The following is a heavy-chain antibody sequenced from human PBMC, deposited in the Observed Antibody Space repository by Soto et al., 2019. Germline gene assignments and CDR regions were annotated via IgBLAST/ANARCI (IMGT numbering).Heavy chain of an antibody. J-gene: IGHJ4*02. CDR3: ARDPDYDFWGHFDY. Sequence: QVQLVESGGGVVQPGRSLRLSCAASGFTFSSYAMHWVRQAPGKGLEWVAVISYDGSNKYYADSVKGRFTISRDNSKNTXYXQMNSLRAEDTAVYYCARDPDYDFWGHFDYWGQGTLVTVSS. CDR1: GFTFSSYA. CDR2: ISYDGSNK. D-gene: IGHD3-3*01. V-gene: IGHV3-30-3*01.